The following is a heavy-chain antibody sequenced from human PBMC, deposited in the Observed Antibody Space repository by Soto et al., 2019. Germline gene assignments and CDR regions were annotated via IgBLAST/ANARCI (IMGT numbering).Heavy chain of an antibody. CDR1: GGSISSGGYY. D-gene: IGHD3-10*01. CDR2: IYYRGST. V-gene: IGHV4-31*03. J-gene: IGHJ3*01. Sequence: QVQLQESGPGLVKPSQTLSLTCTVSGGSISSGGYYWSWIRQHPGKGLEGIGYIYYRGSTYYNPSLKSRVTIAVDTSKNQFSPKLSSVTAADTAVYYCAREGRDELNAFDLWGQGTMVTVSS. CDR3: AREGRDELNAFDL.